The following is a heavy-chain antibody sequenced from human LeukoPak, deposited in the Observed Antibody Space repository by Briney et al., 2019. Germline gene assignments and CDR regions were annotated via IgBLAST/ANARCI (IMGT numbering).Heavy chain of an antibody. CDR3: ARHTIFCSFLNCSPFDP. V-gene: IGHV4-39*07. Sequence: SETLSLTCTVSGVSISSSIYYWAWVRQPPGKGLEWIGTVFYNGATQYSPSLRSRVTISIDTSTNQFSLKLTSVTAADTALYYCARHTIFCSFLNCSPFDPWGQGTLVTVSS. J-gene: IGHJ5*02. CDR1: GVSISSSIYY. D-gene: IGHD3-3*01. CDR2: VFYNGAT.